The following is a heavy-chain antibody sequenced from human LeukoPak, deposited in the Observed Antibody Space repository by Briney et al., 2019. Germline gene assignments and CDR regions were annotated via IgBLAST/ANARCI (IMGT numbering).Heavy chain of an antibody. CDR2: ISYDGSNK. CDR1: GFTFSSYE. V-gene: IGHV3-30*18. CDR3: AKDLGGDTAMVFDY. Sequence: GGSLRLSCAASGFTFSSYEMNWVRQAPGKGLEWVAVISYDGSNKYYADSVKGRFTISRDNSKNTLYLQMNSLRAEDTAVYYCAKDLGGDTAMVFDYWGQGTLVTVSS. J-gene: IGHJ4*02. D-gene: IGHD5-18*01.